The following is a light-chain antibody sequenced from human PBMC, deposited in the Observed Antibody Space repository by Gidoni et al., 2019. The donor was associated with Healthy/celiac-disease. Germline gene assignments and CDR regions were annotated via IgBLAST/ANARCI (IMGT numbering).Light chain of an antibody. J-gene: IGKJ4*01. V-gene: IGKV1-39*01. Sequence: DIQMTQSPSSLSASVGDRVTITCRASQTITSHLNWYQQKPGKAPKLLIYAASSLQSGVPSRFSGSGSGTDFTLTISSLQPEDFATYYCQQSYSLTFGGGTKVEI. CDR3: QQSYSLT. CDR1: QTITSH. CDR2: AAS.